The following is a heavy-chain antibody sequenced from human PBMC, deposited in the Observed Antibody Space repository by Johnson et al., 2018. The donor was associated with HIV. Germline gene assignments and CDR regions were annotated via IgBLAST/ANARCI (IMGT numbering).Heavy chain of an antibody. CDR3: ARDNGAVAGPEGAFDI. D-gene: IGHD6-19*01. J-gene: IGHJ3*02. V-gene: IGHV3-33*08. CDR1: GFTLSNYG. Sequence: QVQLVESGGGVVQPGRSLRLSCAASGFTLSNYGMHWVRQAPGKGLEWVALIWYDGSNKYYADSVKGRFTISRDNSKNTLYLQMNSLRAEDTAVYYCARDNGAVAGPEGAFDIWGQGTMVTVSS. CDR2: IWYDGSNK.